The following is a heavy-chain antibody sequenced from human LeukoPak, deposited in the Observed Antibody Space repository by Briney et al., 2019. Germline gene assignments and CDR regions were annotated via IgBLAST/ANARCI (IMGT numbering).Heavy chain of an antibody. CDR1: GYTFTSYG. J-gene: IGHJ4*02. CDR3: ARGSWNIAVAGTFDY. CDR2: ISAYNGNT. V-gene: IGHV1-18*01. D-gene: IGHD6-19*01. Sequence: ASVKVSCKASGYTFTSYGISWVRQAPGQGLEWMGWISAYNGNTNYAQKLQGRVTMTTDTSTSTAYMELRSLRSDDTAVYYCARGSWNIAVAGTFDYWGQGTLVTASS.